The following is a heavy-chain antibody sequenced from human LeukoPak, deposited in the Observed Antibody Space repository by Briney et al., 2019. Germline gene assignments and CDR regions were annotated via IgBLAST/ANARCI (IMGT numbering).Heavy chain of an antibody. CDR3: ARVITMVRGVINYYYGMDV. D-gene: IGHD3-10*01. J-gene: IGHJ6*02. CDR1: GGSISSGGYY. CDR2: IYYSGST. Sequence: PSETLSLTCTVSGGSISSGGYYWSWIRQHPGKGLEWIGYIYYSGSTYYNPSLKSRVTISVDTSKNQFSLKLSSVTAADTAVYYCARVITMVRGVINYYYGMDVWGQGTTVTVSS. V-gene: IGHV4-31*03.